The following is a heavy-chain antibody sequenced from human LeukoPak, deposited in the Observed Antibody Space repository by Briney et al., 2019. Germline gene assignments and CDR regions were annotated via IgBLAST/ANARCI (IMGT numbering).Heavy chain of an antibody. CDR1: GGSVSSGGYY. CDR2: INHSGST. CDR3: ARQLAVAVSNRYFDY. D-gene: IGHD6-19*01. Sequence: KASETLSLTCTVSGGSVSSGGYYWSWIRQPPGKGLEWIGEINHSGSTNYNPSLKSRVTISVDTSKNQFSLKLSSVTAADTAVYYCARQLAVAVSNRYFDYWGQGTLVTVSS. J-gene: IGHJ4*02. V-gene: IGHV4-61*08.